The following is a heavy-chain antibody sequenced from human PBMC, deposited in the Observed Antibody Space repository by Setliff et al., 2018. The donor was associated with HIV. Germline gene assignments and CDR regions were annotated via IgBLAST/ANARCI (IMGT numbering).Heavy chain of an antibody. CDR1: GGSFMGYY. D-gene: IGHD1-26*01. CDR3: ARLPWGGSNLDNSGAFDI. CDR2: INHSGNT. Sequence: SETLSLTCAVYGGSFMGYYWNWIRQPPGKGLEWIGEINHSGNTNSNPSLKSRVTISVDPSKSQFSLRLNSVTAADTAVYFCARLPWGGSNLDNSGAFDIWGQGTMVT. V-gene: IGHV4-34*01. J-gene: IGHJ3*02.